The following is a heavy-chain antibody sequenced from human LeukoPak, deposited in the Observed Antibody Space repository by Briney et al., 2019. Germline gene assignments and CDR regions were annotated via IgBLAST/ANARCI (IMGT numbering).Heavy chain of an antibody. CDR3: AKEGVGATIRYYYYYMDV. CDR2: IRYDGSNK. Sequence: PGGSLRLSCAASGFTFSSYGMHWVRQAPGKGLEWVAFIRYDGSNKYYADSVKGRFTISRDNSKNTLYLQMNSLRAEDTAAYYCAKEGVGATIRYYYYYMDVWGKGTTVTISS. D-gene: IGHD1-26*01. J-gene: IGHJ6*03. V-gene: IGHV3-30*02. CDR1: GFTFSSYG.